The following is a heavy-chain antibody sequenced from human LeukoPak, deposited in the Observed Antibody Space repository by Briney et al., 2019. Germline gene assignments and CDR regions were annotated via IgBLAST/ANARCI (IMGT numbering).Heavy chain of an antibody. D-gene: IGHD6-6*01. CDR1: GFTFSSYG. J-gene: IGHJ4*02. CDR3: AKLYNVILVEQLGEGY. CDR2: ISYDGSNK. V-gene: IGHV3-30*18. Sequence: GGSLRLSCAASGFTFSSYGMHWVRQAPGKGLEWVAVISYDGSNKYYADSVKGRFTISRDNSKNTLYLQMNSLRAEDTAVYYCAKLYNVILVEQLGEGYWGQGTLVTVSS.